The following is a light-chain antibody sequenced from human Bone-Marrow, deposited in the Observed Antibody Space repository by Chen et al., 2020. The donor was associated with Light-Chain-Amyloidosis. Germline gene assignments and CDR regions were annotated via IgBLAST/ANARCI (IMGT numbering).Light chain of an antibody. CDR3: QSADSSGTYEVI. CDR2: RDT. Sequence: SSELTQSPSVSVSPGQTARFTCSGDDLPTKYAYWYQQKPGQAPVLVIHRDTERPSGISERFSGSSSGTTATLTISGVQAEDEADYHCQSADSSGTYEVIFGGGTKLTVL. CDR1: DLPTKY. V-gene: IGLV3-25*03. J-gene: IGLJ2*01.